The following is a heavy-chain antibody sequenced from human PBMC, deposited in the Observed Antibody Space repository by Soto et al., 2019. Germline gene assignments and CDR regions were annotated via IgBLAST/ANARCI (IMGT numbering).Heavy chain of an antibody. CDR2: IKHDGSEK. D-gene: IGHD2-15*01. V-gene: IGHV3-7*01. CDR3: ARDGYCSGERCYRRNDF. J-gene: IGHJ4*02. Sequence: ESGGGLVQPGGSLRLSCAASGFTFSTYWMTWARQAPGKGLEWVAQIKHDGSEKFYVDSVQGRFTISRDNADNLLHLQMNSLRAEDTAVYFCARDGYCSGERCYRRNDFWGQGTLVIVSS. CDR1: GFTFSTYW.